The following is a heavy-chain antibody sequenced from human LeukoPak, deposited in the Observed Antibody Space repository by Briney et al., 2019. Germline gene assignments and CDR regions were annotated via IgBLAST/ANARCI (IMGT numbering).Heavy chain of an antibody. D-gene: IGHD2-8*01. Sequence: PSETLSLTCTVSGGSISSGGYYWSWIRQHPGKGLEWIGYIYYSGSTYYNPSLKSRVTISVDTSKNQFSLKLSSVTAADTAVYYCARGEVYYIDYWGQGTLVTVSS. V-gene: IGHV4-31*03. CDR3: ARGEVYYIDY. J-gene: IGHJ4*02. CDR2: IYYSGST. CDR1: GGSISSGGYY.